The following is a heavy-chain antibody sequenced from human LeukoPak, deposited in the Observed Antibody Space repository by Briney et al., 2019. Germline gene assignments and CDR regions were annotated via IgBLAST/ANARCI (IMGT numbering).Heavy chain of an antibody. V-gene: IGHV3-23*01. CDR3: AKDNGELGYCSGGSCYAGWFDP. CDR1: GFTFSSYA. CDR2: ISGSGGST. Sequence: GGSLRLSCAASGFTFSSYAMSWVRQAPGKGLEWVSAISGSGGSTYYADSVKGRFTISRDNAKNSLYLQMNSLRAEDTALYYCAKDNGELGYCSGGSCYAGWFDPWGQGTLVTVSS. D-gene: IGHD2-15*01. J-gene: IGHJ5*02.